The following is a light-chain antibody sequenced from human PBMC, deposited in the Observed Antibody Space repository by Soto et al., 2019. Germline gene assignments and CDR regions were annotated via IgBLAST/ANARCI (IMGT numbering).Light chain of an antibody. CDR1: QSVSSN. J-gene: IGKJ4*01. V-gene: IGKV3D-15*01. CDR3: QQRHNWLT. Sequence: EIVMTQSPATLSVSQGERATPSCRASQSVSSNLAWYQQKPGQAPRLLIYGASTRATGIPARFSGSGSGTDFTLTISSLEPEDFAVYYCQQRHNWLTFGGGTKVDIK. CDR2: GAS.